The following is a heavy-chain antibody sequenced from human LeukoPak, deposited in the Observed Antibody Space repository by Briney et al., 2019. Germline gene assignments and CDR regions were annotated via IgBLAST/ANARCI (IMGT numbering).Heavy chain of an antibody. V-gene: IGHV3-53*01. CDR3: ARGVLEAASENWFDP. CDR2: IYSGGST. CDR1: GFTFKNFA. Sequence: PGGSLRLSCAASGFTFKNFAMNWVRQAPGKGLEWVSVIYSGGSTYYADSVKGRFTISRDNSKNTLYLQMNSLRAEDTAVYYCARGVLEAASENWFDPWGQGTLVTVSS. D-gene: IGHD2-15*01. J-gene: IGHJ5*02.